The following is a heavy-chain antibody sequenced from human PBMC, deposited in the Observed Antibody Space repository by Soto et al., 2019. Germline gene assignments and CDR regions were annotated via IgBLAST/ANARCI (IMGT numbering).Heavy chain of an antibody. D-gene: IGHD5-12*01. CDR2: IIPIFGTA. CDR3: ARLRDIVATNYSFDY. J-gene: IGHJ4*02. V-gene: IGHV1-69*12. Sequence: QVQLVQSGAEVKKPGSSVKVSCKASGGTFSSYAISWVRQAPGQGLEWMGGIIPIFGTANYAQKFQGRVTIXXDXSXXTAYMELSSLSAEDTAVYYCARLRDIVATNYSFDYWGQGTLVTVSS. CDR1: GGTFSSYA.